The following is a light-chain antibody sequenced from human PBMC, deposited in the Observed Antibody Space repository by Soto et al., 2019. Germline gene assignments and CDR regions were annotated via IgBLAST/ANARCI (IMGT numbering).Light chain of an antibody. CDR2: GAS. CDR1: QIVNSND. V-gene: IGKV3-20*01. CDR3: QQHERSPYT. J-gene: IGKJ2*01. Sequence: EIVLTQSPDTLSLSPGERATLSCRFSQIVNSNDLAWYQHKPGQAPRLLIYGASSRPGGIPDKFSGSGSGTDFNFTINRLEPEDFAVYYCQQHERSPYTFGQGTKLEL.